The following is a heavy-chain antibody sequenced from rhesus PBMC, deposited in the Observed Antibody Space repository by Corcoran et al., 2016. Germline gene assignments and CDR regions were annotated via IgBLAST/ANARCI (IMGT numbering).Heavy chain of an antibody. J-gene: IGHJ4*01. CDR2: INGNSGST. CDR1: GASIRSYL. Sequence: QVQLQESGPGLVKPSETLSLTCAVSGASIRSYLWCWIRQPPGKGLEWIGEINGNSGSTYYNPSLKSRVTISKDASKNQFSLKLSSVTAADTAVYYCARLTTLYYFDYWGQGVLVTVSS. CDR3: ARLTTLYYFDY. D-gene: IGHD4-11*01. V-gene: IGHV4-80*01.